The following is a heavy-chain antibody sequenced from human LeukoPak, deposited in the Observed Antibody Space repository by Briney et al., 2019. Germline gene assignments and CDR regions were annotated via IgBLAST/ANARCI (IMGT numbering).Heavy chain of an antibody. CDR2: IYYSGST. CDR1: GGSISSGDYY. V-gene: IGHV4-30-4*08. D-gene: IGHD1-26*01. CDR3: ARDGMVGATKYYYYMDV. J-gene: IGHJ6*03. Sequence: PSETLSLTCTVSGGSISSGDYYRSWIRQPPGKGLEWIGYIYYSGSTYYNPSLKSRVTISVDASKNQFSLKLSSVTAADTAVYYCARDGMVGATKYYYYMDVWGKGTTVTVSS.